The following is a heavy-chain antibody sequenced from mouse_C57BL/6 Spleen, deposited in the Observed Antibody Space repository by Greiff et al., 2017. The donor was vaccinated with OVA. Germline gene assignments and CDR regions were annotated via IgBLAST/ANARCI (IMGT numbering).Heavy chain of an antibody. CDR2: IDPSDSET. V-gene: IGHV1-52*01. CDR1: GYTFTSYW. D-gene: IGHD1-1*01. J-gene: IGHJ3*01. Sequence: QVQLQQPGAELVRPGSSVKLSCKASGYTFTSYWMHWVKQRPIQGLEWIGNIDPSDSETHYNQKFKDKATLTVDKSSSTAYMQLSSLTSEDSAVYYCARTQYYVSRWFAYWGEGTLVTVSA. CDR3: ARTQYYVSRWFAY.